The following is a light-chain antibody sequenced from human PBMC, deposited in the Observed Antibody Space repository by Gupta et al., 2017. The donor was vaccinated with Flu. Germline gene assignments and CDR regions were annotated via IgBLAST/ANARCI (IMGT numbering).Light chain of an antibody. Sequence: QSALTQPASVSGSPGQSITISCPGTSSDVGDYNYVSWYQHHPGKAPKLMIYEVSNRPSGVSSRFSGSKSGNTASLTISGLQAEDEADYYCSSYTSSNTVVFGGGTKLTVL. CDR1: SSDVGDYNY. CDR3: SSYTSSNTVV. CDR2: EVS. J-gene: IGLJ2*01. V-gene: IGLV2-14*01.